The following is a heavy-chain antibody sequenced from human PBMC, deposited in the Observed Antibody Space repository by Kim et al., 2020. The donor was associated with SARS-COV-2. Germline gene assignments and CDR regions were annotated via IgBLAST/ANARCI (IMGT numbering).Heavy chain of an antibody. CDR3: ARGTDV. V-gene: IGHV1-3*01. CDR2: AGNGNT. J-gene: IGHJ6*02. Sequence: AGNGNTKYSQKFQGRVTITRDTSASTAYMELSSLRSEDTAVYYCARGTDVWGQGTTVTVSS.